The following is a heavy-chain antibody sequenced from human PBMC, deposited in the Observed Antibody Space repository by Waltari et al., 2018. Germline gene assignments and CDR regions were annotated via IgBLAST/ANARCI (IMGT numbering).Heavy chain of an antibody. Sequence: EVQMVESGGGLVKPGESLRLSCAASGFTFTPAWLTWVRQAPGKGLEWVGRIKSKNDVEITDFAAPVKGRFTISRDDSKNTVYLQMTSLKTEDTAVYYCTTLDAPWGGWGQGTLVTVSS. CDR3: TTLDAPWGG. CDR1: GFTFTPAW. V-gene: IGHV3-15*05. CDR2: IKSKNDVEIT. D-gene: IGHD7-27*01. J-gene: IGHJ4*02.